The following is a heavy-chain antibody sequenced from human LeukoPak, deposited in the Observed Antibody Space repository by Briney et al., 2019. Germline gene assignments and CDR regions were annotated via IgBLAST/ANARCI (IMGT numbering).Heavy chain of an antibody. D-gene: IGHD1-26*01. CDR2: IKSKSDGGTI. V-gene: IGHV3-15*01. J-gene: IGHJ4*02. CDR3: TTERSGSFPY. CDR1: GFTVSSSW. Sequence: GGSLRLSCAASGFTVSSSWMNWVRQTPETGLEWVGLIKSKSDGGTIDYAAPVKGRFTISRDDLRNTLYLQMNSLITEDTAVYYCTTERSGSFPYWGQGALVIVSS.